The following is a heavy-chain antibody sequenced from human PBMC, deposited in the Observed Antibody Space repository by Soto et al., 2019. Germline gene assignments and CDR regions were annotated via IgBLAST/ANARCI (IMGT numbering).Heavy chain of an antibody. CDR2: THVSGDT. J-gene: IGHJ4*02. Sequence: QLQLQEAGSGLVKPSQTLSLNCAVSGVSISDGGYSWSWIRQPTGKVLEWIGYTHVSGDTYYNPSLTGRVTLSVDRSRNQFSLNLRSMTAADKAVYYCARSPFYGSKRHFDYWGQGTLVSVSS. V-gene: IGHV4-30-2*01. D-gene: IGHD3-10*01. CDR3: ARSPFYGSKRHFDY. CDR1: GVSISDGGYS.